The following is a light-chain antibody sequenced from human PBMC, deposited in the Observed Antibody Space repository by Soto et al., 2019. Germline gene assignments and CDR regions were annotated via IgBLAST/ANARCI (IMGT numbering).Light chain of an antibody. V-gene: IGKV3-20*01. CDR2: GAS. CDR1: QSVNSAY. Sequence: EIVLTQSPGTLSLSPGERATVSCRASQSVNSAYLAWYQQKPGQAPRLLISGASTRATGIPDRFSGSGSETDFTLSITRLEPEDFAVYYCQQYGSSPRTFGRGTKVEVK. CDR3: QQYGSSPRT. J-gene: IGKJ1*01.